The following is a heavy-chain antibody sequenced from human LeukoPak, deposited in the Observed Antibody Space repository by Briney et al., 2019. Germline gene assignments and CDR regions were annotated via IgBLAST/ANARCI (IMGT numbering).Heavy chain of an antibody. V-gene: IGHV3-23*01. CDR3: AKDRSGWQSED. D-gene: IGHD6-19*01. J-gene: IGHJ4*02. CDR2: ISGSGGST. CDR1: GFTFSTYA. Sequence: GGSLRLSCAASGFTFSTYAMTWVRRTPGKGLEWVSSISGSGGSTYYADSVRGWFAISRDNSNNTLFLQMNSLRGEDTAVYYCAKDRSGWQSEDWGQGTLVTVSS.